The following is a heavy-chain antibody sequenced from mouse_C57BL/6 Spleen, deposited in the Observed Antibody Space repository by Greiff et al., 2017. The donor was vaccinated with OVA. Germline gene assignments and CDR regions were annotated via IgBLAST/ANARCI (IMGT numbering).Heavy chain of an antibody. CDR2: FYPGSGSI. J-gene: IGHJ3*01. CDR1: GYTFTEYT. D-gene: IGHD2-9*01. V-gene: IGHV1-62-2*01. CDR3: ARHEAYYGYSAWFAY. Sequence: LVKPGASVTLSCKASGYTFTEYTIHWVKQRSGQGLEWIGWFYPGSGSIKYNEKFKDKATLTADKSSSTVYMELSRLTSEDSAVYFFARHEAYYGYSAWFAYWGQGTLVTVSA.